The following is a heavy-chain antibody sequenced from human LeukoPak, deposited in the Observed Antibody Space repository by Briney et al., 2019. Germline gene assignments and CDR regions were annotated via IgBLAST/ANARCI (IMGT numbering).Heavy chain of an antibody. D-gene: IGHD4-17*01. J-gene: IGHJ6*03. CDR2: IRHDGNHK. CDR3: AKDKNDYGDYYYMDV. V-gene: IGHV3-30*02. CDR1: GFTFSSYW. Sequence: GGSLRLSCAASGFTFSSYWMHWVRQAPGKGLEWVAFIRHDGNHKNCADSVKGRFTISRDNSKNTLSLQMNSLRAEDTAVYYCAKDKNDYGDYYYMDVWGKGTTVTVSS.